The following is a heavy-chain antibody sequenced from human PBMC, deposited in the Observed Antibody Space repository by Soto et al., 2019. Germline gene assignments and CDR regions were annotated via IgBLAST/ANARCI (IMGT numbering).Heavy chain of an antibody. CDR3: AKTLGTRDPLDY. Sequence: SLRLSCAASGFTFSSYGMHWVRQAPGKGLEWVAVISYDGSNKYYADSVKGRFTISRDNSKNTLYLQMNSLRAEDTAVYYCAKTLGTRDPLDYWGQGTLVTVSS. V-gene: IGHV3-30*18. CDR1: GFTFSSYG. CDR2: ISYDGSNK. D-gene: IGHD1-1*01. J-gene: IGHJ4*02.